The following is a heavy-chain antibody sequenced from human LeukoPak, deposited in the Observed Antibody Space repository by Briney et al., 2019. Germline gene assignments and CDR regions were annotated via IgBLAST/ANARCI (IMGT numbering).Heavy chain of an antibody. Sequence: GASVKVSCKASGYTFTSYDINWVRQATGQGLEWMGWMNPNSGNTGYAQKFQGRVTMTTDTSTSTAYMELRSLRSDDTAVYYCARDLYYYDSSGYYHDSNAFDIWGQGTMVTVSS. J-gene: IGHJ3*02. D-gene: IGHD3-22*01. V-gene: IGHV1-8*01. CDR2: MNPNSGNT. CDR3: ARDLYYYDSSGYYHDSNAFDI. CDR1: GYTFTSYD.